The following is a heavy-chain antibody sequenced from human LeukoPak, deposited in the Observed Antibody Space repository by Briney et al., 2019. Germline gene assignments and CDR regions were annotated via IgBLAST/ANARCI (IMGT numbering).Heavy chain of an antibody. V-gene: IGHV1-2*02. CDR2: NNPDSGT. Sequence: ASVKVSCKAFGYTFTDYYMHWVRQAPGQGLEWMGWNNPDSGTNYAQKFQGRVTMARDTSISTAYMELSSLTSDDTALYYCARSIGPAAEDCWGQGTLVTVSS. CDR3: ARSIGPAAEDC. J-gene: IGHJ4*02. D-gene: IGHD6-13*01. CDR1: GYTFTDYY.